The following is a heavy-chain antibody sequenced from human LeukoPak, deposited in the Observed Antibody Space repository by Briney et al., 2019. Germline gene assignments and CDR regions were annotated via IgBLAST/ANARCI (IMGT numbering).Heavy chain of an antibody. J-gene: IGHJ3*02. CDR3: ARNHYYASGSSDI. V-gene: IGHV3-23*01. CDR2: ISTSGRAT. Sequence: PGGSLRLSCAASGFAFSTYAMTWVRQAPEQGLQWVSTISTSGRATYYADSVEGRFTISRDNAKNSLYLQMNSLRAEDTAVYYCARNHYYASGSSDIWGLGTMVTVSS. D-gene: IGHD3-10*01. CDR1: GFAFSTYA.